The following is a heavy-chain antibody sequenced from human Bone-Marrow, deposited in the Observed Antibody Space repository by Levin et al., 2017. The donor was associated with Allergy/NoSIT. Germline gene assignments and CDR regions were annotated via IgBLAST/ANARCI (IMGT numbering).Heavy chain of an antibody. CDR3: ARGFYYYMDV. CDR1: GYTFTDYH. J-gene: IGHJ6*03. Sequence: GESLKISCEAFGYTFTDYHMHLVRQAPGQGLEWMGRMNPKTGGTLFAQKFQGRVTMPWDTAISTAYVDLSRPTSDDTAVYFCARGFYYYMDVWGTGTTVTVSS. CDR2: MNPKTGGT. V-gene: IGHV1-2*06.